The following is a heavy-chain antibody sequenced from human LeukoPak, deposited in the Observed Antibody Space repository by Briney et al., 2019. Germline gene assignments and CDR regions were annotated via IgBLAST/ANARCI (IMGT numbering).Heavy chain of an antibody. CDR1: GLTFSRYE. Sequence: PGGSLTLSCAASGLTFSRYEMNWVRQAPGKGLEWVSYISRSGDTIYFADSVKGRFTIYRDNAKNSLYLQMSSLRAEDTAVYYCARDYASDYWGQGTLVTVSA. CDR2: ISRSGDTI. D-gene: IGHD3-10*01. J-gene: IGHJ4*02. V-gene: IGHV3-48*03. CDR3: ARDYASDY.